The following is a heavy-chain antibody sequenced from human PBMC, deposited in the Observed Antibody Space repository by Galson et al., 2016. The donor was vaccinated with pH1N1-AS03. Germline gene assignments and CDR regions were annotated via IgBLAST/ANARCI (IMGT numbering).Heavy chain of an antibody. CDR2: LPYDGSNK. D-gene: IGHD1-26*01. CDR1: GFTFSSYG. CDR3: AKDKDSYYGPDY. Sequence: SLRLSCAASGFTFSSYGMLWVRQAPGKGLEWLSFLPYDGSNKFYADSVKGRFTISRDNSKNTLYLQMNSLRAEDTAVYYCAKDKDSYYGPDYWGQGTLVTVSS. J-gene: IGHJ4*02. V-gene: IGHV3-30*02.